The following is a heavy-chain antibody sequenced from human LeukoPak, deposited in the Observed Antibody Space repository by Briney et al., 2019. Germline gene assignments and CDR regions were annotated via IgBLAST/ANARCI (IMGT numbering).Heavy chain of an antibody. J-gene: IGHJ4*02. Sequence: GASVKVSCKASGYPFTGYHIHWVRQAPGQGLEWMGWINPNSGGTNYAQKFQGRVTMTSDTSITTAYMDLSRLTSDDTAVYYCAREISDYASAYWGQGTLVTVSS. CDR2: INPNSGGT. CDR3: AREISDYASAY. D-gene: IGHD4-17*01. CDR1: GYPFTGYH. V-gene: IGHV1-2*02.